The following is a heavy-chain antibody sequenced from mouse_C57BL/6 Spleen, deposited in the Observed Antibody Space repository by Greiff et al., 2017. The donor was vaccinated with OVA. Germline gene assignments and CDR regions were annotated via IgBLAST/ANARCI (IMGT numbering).Heavy chain of an antibody. CDR1: GYTFTSYW. CDR3: AISRDYDFYWYFDV. V-gene: IGHV1-64*01. Sequence: QVQLQQPGAELVKPGASVKLSCKASGYTFTSYWMHWVKQRPGQGLEWIGMIHPNSGSTNYNEKFKSKATLTVDKSSSTAYMQLSSLTSEDSAVYYCAISRDYDFYWYFDVWGTGTTVTVSS. CDR2: IHPNSGST. J-gene: IGHJ1*03. D-gene: IGHD2-4*01.